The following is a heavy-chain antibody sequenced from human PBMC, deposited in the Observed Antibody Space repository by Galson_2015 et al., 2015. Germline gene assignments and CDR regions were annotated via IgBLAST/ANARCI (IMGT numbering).Heavy chain of an antibody. D-gene: IGHD3-22*01. CDR2: ISPSSSYI. CDR3: ARDYDTRGYYPGY. Sequence: CAASGFTFSNYVMNWVRQAPGKGLEWVSSISPSSSYIYYADSVKGRFTISRDNAKNSLYLQMNSLRADDTAVYYCARDYDTRGYYPGYWGQGTLATVSS. J-gene: IGHJ4*02. V-gene: IGHV3-21*01. CDR1: GFTFSNYV.